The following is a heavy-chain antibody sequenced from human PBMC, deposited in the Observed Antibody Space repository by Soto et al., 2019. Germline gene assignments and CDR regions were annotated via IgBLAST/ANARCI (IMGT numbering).Heavy chain of an antibody. CDR2: ISTYNGDT. D-gene: IGHD6-6*01. CDR1: GDSITTYG. Sequence: ASVKVSCKASGDSITTYGVNWVRQAPGQGLEWMGWISTYNGDTRVAQQHQGRVTLTTDTSTNAAHMKLRSLRSDDPAIYYSATCEECSIGSRARNCQLDLWARGTLVPVSS. CDR3: ATCEECSIGSRARNCQLDL. J-gene: IGHJ2*01. V-gene: IGHV1-18*01.